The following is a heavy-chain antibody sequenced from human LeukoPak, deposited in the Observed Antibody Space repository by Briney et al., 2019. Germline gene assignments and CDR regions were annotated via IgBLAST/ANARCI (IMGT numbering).Heavy chain of an antibody. CDR3: ARDLRSSGYYAFDY. D-gene: IGHD3-22*01. CDR1: GFTFSTYW. CDR2: IKQDGSEK. Sequence: GGSLRLSCAASGFTFSTYWMTWVRQAPGKGLEWVANIKQDGSEKYYVDSVKGRFTISRDNAKNSLYLQMNSLRAEDTAVYYCARDLRSSGYYAFDYWGQGTLVTVSS. V-gene: IGHV3-7*01. J-gene: IGHJ4*02.